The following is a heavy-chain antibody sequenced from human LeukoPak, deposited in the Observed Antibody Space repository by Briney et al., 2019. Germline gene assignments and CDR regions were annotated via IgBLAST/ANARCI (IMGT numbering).Heavy chain of an antibody. CDR3: ATREHHVLRTPGDY. CDR1: GGSITISDYY. D-gene: IGHD6-6*01. V-gene: IGHV4-39*01. CDR2: ISHTGTT. J-gene: IGHJ4*02. Sequence: PSETLSLTCTVSGGSITISDYYWGWIRLPPGKGLEWIGTISHTGTTYYPPSLQRRVTISVDKSKNQFSLKLSSVTAADTAVYYCATREHHVLRTPGDYWGQGTLVTVSS.